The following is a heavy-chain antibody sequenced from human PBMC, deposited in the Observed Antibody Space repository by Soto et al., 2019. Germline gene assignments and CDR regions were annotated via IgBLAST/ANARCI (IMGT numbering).Heavy chain of an antibody. CDR3: ARDGGATDAFDI. Sequence: GESLKISCAASGFTFSSYAMHWVRQAPGKGLEWVAVISYDGSNKYYADSVKGRFTISRDNSKNTLYLQMNSLRAEDTAVYYCARDGGATDAFDIWGQGTMVTVSS. CDR1: GFTFSSYA. D-gene: IGHD1-26*01. V-gene: IGHV3-30*04. CDR2: ISYDGSNK. J-gene: IGHJ3*02.